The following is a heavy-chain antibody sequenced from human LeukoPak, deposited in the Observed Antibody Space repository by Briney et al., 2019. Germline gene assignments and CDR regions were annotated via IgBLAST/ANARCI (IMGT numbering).Heavy chain of an antibody. D-gene: IGHD4/OR15-4a*01. J-gene: IGHJ4*02. V-gene: IGHV4-30-2*02. CDR3: ARSWSYISSFYYFDY. CDR1: GGSISSGGYY. CDR2: MYHSGST. Sequence: PSQTLSLTCTVSGGSISSGGYYWSWIRQPPGKGLEWIGYMYHSGSTYYNPSLKSRVTISVDRSKNQFSLKLSSVTAADTAVYYCARSWSYISSFYYFDYWGQGTLVTVSS.